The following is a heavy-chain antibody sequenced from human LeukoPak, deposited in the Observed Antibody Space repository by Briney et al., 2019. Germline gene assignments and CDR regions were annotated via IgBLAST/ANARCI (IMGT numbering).Heavy chain of an antibody. Sequence: SETLSLTCTVSGGSISGYCWTWIRQPAGKGLEWIGRIYNIGSPNYHPALKSRVTISVDTSKNQFSLKLSSVTAADSAVYYCARGLRTDSGYDDGEDHWGQGTLVTVSS. D-gene: IGHD5-12*01. CDR3: ARGLRTDSGYDDGEDH. J-gene: IGHJ4*02. CDR1: GGSISGYC. CDR2: IYNIGSP. V-gene: IGHV4-4*07.